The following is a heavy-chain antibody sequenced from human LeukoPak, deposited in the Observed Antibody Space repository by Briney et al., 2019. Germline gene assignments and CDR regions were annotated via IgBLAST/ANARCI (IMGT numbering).Heavy chain of an antibody. CDR2: IYYSGST. Sequence: SETLSLTCTVSGGSISSYYWSWIGQPPGKGLEWIGYIYYSGSTNYNPSLKSRVTISVDTSKNQFSLKLSSVTAADTAVYYCATQPGKAAFFDYWGQGTLVTVSS. CDR3: ATQPGKAAFFDY. J-gene: IGHJ4*02. CDR1: GGSISSYY. V-gene: IGHV4-59*01. D-gene: IGHD2-15*01.